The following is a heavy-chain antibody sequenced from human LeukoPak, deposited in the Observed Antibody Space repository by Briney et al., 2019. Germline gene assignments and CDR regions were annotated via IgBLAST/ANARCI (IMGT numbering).Heavy chain of an antibody. CDR1: GFTFSNYW. CDR2: INTDGSRI. CDR3: GKDPNGNFIGAFDF. J-gene: IGHJ3*01. V-gene: IGHV3-74*01. D-gene: IGHD4-23*01. Sequence: PGGSLRLSCAASGFTFSNYWMHWVRQAPGKGLVWVSRINTDGSRITYADSVKGRFTISRDNSKGTLYLQMDSLRVEDTAIYYCGKDPNGNFIGAFDFWGQGTMVTVSS.